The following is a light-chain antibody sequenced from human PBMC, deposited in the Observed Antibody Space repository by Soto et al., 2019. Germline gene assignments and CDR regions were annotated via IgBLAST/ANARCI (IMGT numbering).Light chain of an antibody. V-gene: IGKV3-20*01. Sequence: ENVLTLYPGTLSLSREGRATLSCRASQSVYRNYLAWYQQKSVQAPRLLIYGASLRAPGIPDRFSGSGSGTDFTLTISRLEPEDFAVYYCQQYGSAPRTFGQGTKVDIK. CDR2: GAS. CDR1: QSVYRNY. CDR3: QQYGSAPRT. J-gene: IGKJ1*01.